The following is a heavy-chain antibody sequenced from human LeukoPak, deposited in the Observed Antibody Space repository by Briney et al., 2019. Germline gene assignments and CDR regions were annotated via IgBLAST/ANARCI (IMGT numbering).Heavy chain of an antibody. D-gene: IGHD4-23*01. CDR1: GYTFTSYY. CDR3: AREYPADYGGLTNPDFDY. CDR2: INPSGNSI. J-gene: IGHJ4*02. Sequence: GASVKLSCTASGYTFTSYYMRWVRQPPGQGLEWVGIINPSGNSISYAQKFQGRVTMTSDMSTSTVYMELRSLRFEDTAVYYCAREYPADYGGLTNPDFDYWGQGTLVTVSS. V-gene: IGHV1-46*01.